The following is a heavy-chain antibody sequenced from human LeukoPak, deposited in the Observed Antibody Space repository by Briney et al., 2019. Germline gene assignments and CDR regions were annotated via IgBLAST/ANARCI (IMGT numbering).Heavy chain of an antibody. J-gene: IGHJ4*02. D-gene: IGHD1-26*01. V-gene: IGHV3-23*01. CDR1: GFTFSSYP. CDR3: ARGRVGDY. CDR2: ISGSGGGT. Sequence: GGSLRLSCAASGFTFSSYPMSWVRQAPGKGLECVSGISGSGGGTYYADSVKGRFTISRDNSKNTLYLHMNSPRAEDTAVYYCARGRVGDYWGQGALVTVSS.